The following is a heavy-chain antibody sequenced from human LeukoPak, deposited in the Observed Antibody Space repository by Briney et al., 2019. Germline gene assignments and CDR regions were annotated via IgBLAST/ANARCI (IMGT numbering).Heavy chain of an antibody. V-gene: IGHV1-24*01. Sequence: ASVKVSCKVSGYTLTELSMHWVRQAPGKGLEWMGGFDPEDGETIYAQKFQGRVTMARDTSISTAYMELSRLRSDDTAVCYCASLPGYGLDYWGQGTLVTVSS. CDR1: GYTLTELS. D-gene: IGHD5-18*01. CDR3: ASLPGYGLDY. J-gene: IGHJ4*02. CDR2: FDPEDGET.